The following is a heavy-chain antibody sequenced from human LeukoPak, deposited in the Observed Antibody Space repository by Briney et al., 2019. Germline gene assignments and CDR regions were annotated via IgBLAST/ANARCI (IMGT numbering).Heavy chain of an antibody. CDR3: ASLISPKTVDY. J-gene: IGHJ4*02. D-gene: IGHD3-3*02. CDR2: IYYSGST. V-gene: IGHV4-39*07. Sequence: SETLSLTCTVSGGSISSSSYYWGWIRQPPGKGLEWIGSIYYSGSTYYNPSLKSRVTISVDTSKNQFSLKLSSVTAADTAVYYCASLISPKTVDYWGQGTLVTVSS. CDR1: GGSISSSSYY.